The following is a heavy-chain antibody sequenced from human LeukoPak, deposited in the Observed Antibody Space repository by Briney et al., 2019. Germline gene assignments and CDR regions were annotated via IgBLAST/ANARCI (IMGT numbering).Heavy chain of an antibody. D-gene: IGHD2-2*01. CDR3: AREAEIVVVPAAPNYYYYYGMDV. V-gene: IGHV1-18*04. Sequence: ASAKVSCKASGYTFTSYGISWVRQAPGQGLEWMGWISAYNGNTNYAQKLQGRVTMTTDTSTSTAYMELRSLRSDDTAVYYCAREAEIVVVPAAPNYYYYYGMDVWGKGTTVTVSS. CDR1: GYTFTSYG. CDR2: ISAYNGNT. J-gene: IGHJ6*04.